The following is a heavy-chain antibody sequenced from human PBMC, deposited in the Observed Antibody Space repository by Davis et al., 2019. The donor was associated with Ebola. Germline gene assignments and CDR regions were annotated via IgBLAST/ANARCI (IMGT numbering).Heavy chain of an antibody. D-gene: IGHD1-26*01. CDR3: ARGHIVGAACFDY. CDR1: GYSFTGNY. J-gene: IGHJ4*02. V-gene: IGHV1-2*06. CDR2: INANSGGI. Sequence: ASVKVSCKASGYSFTGNYVQWVRQAPGQGLEWMGRINANSGGINYAQNFQGRVTLTRDTSISTAYMELTSLTSDDTAVYYCARGHIVGAACFDYWGQGILVTVSS.